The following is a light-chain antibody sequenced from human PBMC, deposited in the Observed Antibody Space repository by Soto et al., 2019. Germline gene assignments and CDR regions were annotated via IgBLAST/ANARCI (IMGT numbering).Light chain of an antibody. CDR2: EGS. CDR1: SSDVGSYNL. V-gene: IGLV2-23*01. CDR3: CSYAGSSTVYV. J-gene: IGLJ1*01. Sequence: SSLTQPASVYGSSGQSITISCTGTSSDVGSYNLVSWYQQHPGKAPKLMIFEGSKRPSGVSNRFSGSKSGNTASLTISGLQAEDEADYYCCSYAGSSTVYVFGTGTKVTVL.